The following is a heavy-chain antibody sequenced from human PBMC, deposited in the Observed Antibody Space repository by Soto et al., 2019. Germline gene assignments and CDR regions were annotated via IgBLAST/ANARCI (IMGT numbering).Heavy chain of an antibody. CDR1: GSTFSSSW. V-gene: IGHV3-7*01. D-gene: IGHD2-15*01. J-gene: IGHJ3*02. CDR2: IKQDGSEK. CDR3: ARDEVVVAANWFAFDI. Sequence: SGGSLRLSCGASGSTFSSSWMTWVRQAPGKGLEWVANIKQDGSEKYYVDSVKGRFTISRDNAKNSLYLQMNSLRAEDTAVYYCARDEVVVAANWFAFDIWGQGTMVTVSS.